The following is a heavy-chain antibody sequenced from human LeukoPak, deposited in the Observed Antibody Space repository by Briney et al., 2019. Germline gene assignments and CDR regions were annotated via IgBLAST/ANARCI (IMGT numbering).Heavy chain of an antibody. V-gene: IGHV3-30*02. CDR2: IRDDGTNK. Sequence: GGSLRLSCAASGFTFSSYGMHWVRQAPGKGLEWVAFIRDDGTNKYYADSVKGRFTISRDNSKNTLYLQMNSLRAEDTAVYYCAKVRGALRDGYNYYYYYYMDVWAKGTRVTVS. CDR3: AKVRGALRDGYNYYYYYYMDV. CDR1: GFTFSSYG. J-gene: IGHJ6*03. D-gene: IGHD5-24*01.